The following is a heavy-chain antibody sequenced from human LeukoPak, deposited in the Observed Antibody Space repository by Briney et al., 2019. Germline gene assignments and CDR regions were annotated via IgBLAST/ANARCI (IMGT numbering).Heavy chain of an antibody. Sequence: GGSLRLSCAASGFTFSYYGIHWLRRAPGKGLEWVAVICSYGSNKHYADSVKGRFTISRDNSRKRLYLQMNSLRAEDTAVYYGLRASGRFDYWGQGSLVTASS. CDR3: LRASGRFDY. V-gene: IGHV3-33*08. CDR2: ICSYGSNK. J-gene: IGHJ4*02. D-gene: IGHD3-10*01. CDR1: GFTFSYYG.